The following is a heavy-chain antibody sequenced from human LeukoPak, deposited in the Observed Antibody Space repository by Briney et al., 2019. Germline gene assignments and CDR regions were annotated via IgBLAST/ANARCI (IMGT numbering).Heavy chain of an antibody. CDR1: GYTFTFYY. V-gene: IGHV1-18*04. Sequence: ASVKVSCKASGYTFTFYYIHWVRQAPGQGLEWMGWISGYNGNTNYAQKFLGRVSMTADTATSTAYMELRSLTSDDTAMYYCARSGRGTYYYFDLWGQGTLVTVSS. J-gene: IGHJ4*02. CDR2: ISGYNGNT. CDR3: ARSGRGTYYYFDL. D-gene: IGHD5-12*01.